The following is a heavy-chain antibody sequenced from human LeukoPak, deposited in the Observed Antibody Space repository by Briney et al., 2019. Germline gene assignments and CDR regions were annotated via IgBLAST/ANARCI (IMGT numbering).Heavy chain of an antibody. D-gene: IGHD3-10*02. Sequence: GGSLRLSCAASEFTFSNYAMNWVRQAPGKGLEWVSAISGSSAYIYYADSVKGRFTISRDNAKNSLFLQMNSLRAEDTAVYYCARGLGSSNYDVGNLWGQGTLVTVSS. CDR2: ISGSSAYI. CDR3: ARGLGSSNYDVGNL. J-gene: IGHJ5*02. V-gene: IGHV3-21*01. CDR1: EFTFSNYA.